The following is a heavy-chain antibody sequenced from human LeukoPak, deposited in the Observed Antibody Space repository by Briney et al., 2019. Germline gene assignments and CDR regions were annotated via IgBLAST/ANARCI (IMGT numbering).Heavy chain of an antibody. D-gene: IGHD3-22*01. J-gene: IGHJ1*01. CDR3: ARVSRYYYDSSGSSAEYFQH. CDR1: GYTFTSNY. V-gene: IGHV1-2*02. Sequence: ASVKVSCKASGYTFTSNYMHWVRQAPGQGLEWMGWINPNSGGTNYAQKFQGRVTMTRDTSISTAYMELSRLRSDDTAVYYCARVSRYYYDSSGSSAEYFQHWGQGTLVTVSS. CDR2: INPNSGGT.